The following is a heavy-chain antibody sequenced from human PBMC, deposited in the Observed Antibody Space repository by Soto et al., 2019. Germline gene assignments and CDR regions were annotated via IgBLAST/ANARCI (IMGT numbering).Heavy chain of an antibody. J-gene: IGHJ6*02. Sequence: GGSLRLSCAASGFTFSSYAMSWVRQAPGKGLEWVSAISGSGGSTYYADSVKGRLTISRDNSKNTLYLQMNSLRAEDTAVYYCVNSAKNYDFWSGYSGMYYYYGMDVWGQGTTVTVSS. D-gene: IGHD3-3*01. CDR3: VNSAKNYDFWSGYSGMYYYYGMDV. CDR1: GFTFSSYA. V-gene: IGHV3-23*01. CDR2: ISGSGGST.